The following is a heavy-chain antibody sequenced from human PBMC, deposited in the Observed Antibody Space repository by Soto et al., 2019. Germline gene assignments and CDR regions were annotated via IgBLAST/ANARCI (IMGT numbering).Heavy chain of an antibody. CDR2: ISAYNGNT. V-gene: IGHV1-18*01. CDR3: ARDPGFDWLSDQPIYYFDY. J-gene: IGHJ4*02. Sequence: ASVKVSCKASGYTFTSYGISWVRQAPGQGLEWMGWISAYNGNTNYAQKLQGRVTMTTDTSTSTAYMELRSLRSDDTAVYYCARDPGFDWLSDQPIYYFDYWGQGTLVTVSS. CDR1: GYTFTSYG. D-gene: IGHD3-9*01.